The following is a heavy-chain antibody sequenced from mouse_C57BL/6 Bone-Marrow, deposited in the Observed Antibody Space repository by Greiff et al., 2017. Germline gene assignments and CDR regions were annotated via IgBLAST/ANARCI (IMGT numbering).Heavy chain of an antibody. CDR3: ARGNGNYVGVWFAY. V-gene: IGHV1-76*01. CDR2: IYPGSGNT. Sequence: QVQLQQSGAELVRPGASVKLSCKASGYTFTDYYINWVKQRPGQGLEWIARIYPGSGNTYYNEKFKGKATLTAEKSSSTAYMQLSSLTSEDSAVYFCARGNGNYVGVWFAYWGQGTLVTVSA. J-gene: IGHJ3*01. CDR1: GYTFTDYY. D-gene: IGHD2-1*01.